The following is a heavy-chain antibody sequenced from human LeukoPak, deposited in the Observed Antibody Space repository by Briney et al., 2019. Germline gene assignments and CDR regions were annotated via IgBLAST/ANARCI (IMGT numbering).Heavy chain of an antibody. CDR1: GFTFSGSG. D-gene: IGHD3-16*01. V-gene: IGHV3-73*01. J-gene: IGHJ4*02. CDR3: TMLGDY. Sequence: GGSLRLSCAASGFTFSGSGMHWVRQASGKGLECVGRIRSKANNYATAYAVSVKDRFTISRDDSKNTAYLQMNSLNTEDTAVYYCTMLGDYWGEGTLVTVSS. CDR2: IRSKANNYAT.